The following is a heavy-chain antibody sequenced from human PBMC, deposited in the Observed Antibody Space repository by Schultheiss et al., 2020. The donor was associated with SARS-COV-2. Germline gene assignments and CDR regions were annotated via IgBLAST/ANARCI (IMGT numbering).Heavy chain of an antibody. Sequence: GGSLRLSCAASRFTFSTYSMNWVRQAPGKGLEWVSSISSSSSYIYYADSVKGRFTISRDNAKNSLYLQMNSLRAEDTAVYYCARTSTSGVRTSSSALWGDYWGQGTLVTVSS. V-gene: IGHV3-21*04. D-gene: IGHD6-6*01. CDR2: ISSSSSYI. J-gene: IGHJ4*02. CDR3: ARTSTSGVRTSSSALWGDY. CDR1: RFTFSTYS.